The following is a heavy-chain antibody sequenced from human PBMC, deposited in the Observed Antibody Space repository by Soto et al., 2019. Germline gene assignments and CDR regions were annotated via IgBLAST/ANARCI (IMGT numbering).Heavy chain of an antibody. CDR3: ARGAILDYYKPVDAFDI. CDR2: IYYSGST. Sequence: SETLSLTCTVSGGSISSGDYYWSWIRQPPGKGLEWIGYIYYSGSTYYNPSLKSRFTISVDTSKNQFSLKLSSVTAADTAVYYCARGAILDYYKPVDAFDIWGQGTMVTV. J-gene: IGHJ3*02. D-gene: IGHD3-10*01. V-gene: IGHV4-30-4*01. CDR1: GGSISSGDYY.